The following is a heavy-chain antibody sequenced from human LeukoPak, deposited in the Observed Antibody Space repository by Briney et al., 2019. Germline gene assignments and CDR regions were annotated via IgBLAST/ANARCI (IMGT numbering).Heavy chain of an antibody. CDR3: ARDPLRFLEWLSPFDY. Sequence: ASVKVSCKASGGTFSSYAISWVRQAPGQGLEWMGRIIPILGIANYAQKFQGRATITADKSTSTAYMELSSLRSEDTAVYYCARDPLRFLEWLSPFDYWGQGTLVTVSS. J-gene: IGHJ4*02. V-gene: IGHV1-69*04. CDR1: GGTFSSYA. CDR2: IIPILGIA. D-gene: IGHD3-3*01.